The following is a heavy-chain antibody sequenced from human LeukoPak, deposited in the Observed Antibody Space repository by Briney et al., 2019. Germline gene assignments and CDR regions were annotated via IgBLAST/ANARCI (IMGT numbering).Heavy chain of an antibody. CDR3: ARAIVTMVRGGPSYYYSGMDV. J-gene: IGHJ6*02. Sequence: ASVKVSCKASGYSFITYGLTWVRQAPGQGLEWMGIINPSGGSTSYAQKFQGRVTMTRDTSTSTAYMELSSLRSEDTAVYYCARAIVTMVRGGPSYYYSGMDVWGQGTTVTVSS. D-gene: IGHD3-10*01. V-gene: IGHV1-46*01. CDR1: GYSFITYG. CDR2: INPSGGST.